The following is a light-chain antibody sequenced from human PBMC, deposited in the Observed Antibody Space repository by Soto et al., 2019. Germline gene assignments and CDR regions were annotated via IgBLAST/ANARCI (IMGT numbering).Light chain of an antibody. CDR2: YDS. Sequence: SYELTQPPSVSVAPGKTARITCGGNNIGSKSVHWYQQKPGQAPVLVIYYDSDRPSGIPERFSGXNSGNTATLTISRVEAGDEADYYCQVWDSSSDHVVFGGGTKVTVL. V-gene: IGLV3-21*04. CDR3: QVWDSSSDHVV. J-gene: IGLJ2*01. CDR1: NIGSKS.